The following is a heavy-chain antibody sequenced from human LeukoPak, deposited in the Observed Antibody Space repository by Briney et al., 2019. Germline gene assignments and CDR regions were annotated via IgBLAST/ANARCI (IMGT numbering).Heavy chain of an antibody. D-gene: IGHD5-18*01. CDR3: ASDRVDTVMVTFDY. CDR2: IWYDGSNK. J-gene: IGHJ4*02. Sequence: PGGSLRLSCAASGLTLSSYGMHWVRQAPGKGLEWVAVIWYDGSNKYYADSVKGRFTISRDNSKNTLYLQMNSLRADDTAVYYCASDRVDTVMVTFDYWGREPWSPSPQ. CDR1: GLTLSSYG. V-gene: IGHV3-33*01.